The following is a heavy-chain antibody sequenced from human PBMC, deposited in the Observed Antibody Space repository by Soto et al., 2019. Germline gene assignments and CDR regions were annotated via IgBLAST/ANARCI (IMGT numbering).Heavy chain of an antibody. CDR3: ARDHGNHGDLSAFDI. Sequence: ASVKVSCKASGYTFTSYYMHWVRQAPGQGLEWMGIINPSGGSTSYAQKFQGRVTMTRDTSTSTVYMELSSLRSEDTAVYYCARDHGNHGDLSAFDIWGQGTMVTVSS. J-gene: IGHJ3*02. D-gene: IGHD7-27*01. CDR2: INPSGGST. CDR1: GYTFTSYY. V-gene: IGHV1-46*01.